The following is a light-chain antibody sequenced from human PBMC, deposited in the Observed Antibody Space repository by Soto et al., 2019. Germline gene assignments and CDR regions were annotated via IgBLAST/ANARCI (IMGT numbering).Light chain of an antibody. CDR1: QSVLHSPNNKNY. J-gene: IGKJ2*01. V-gene: IGKV4-1*01. Sequence: EIVLTQSPDSLAVSLGERATIKCKSSQSVLHSPNNKNYLAWFQQRPGQPPSLLISWASARESGVPDRFSGSGSGTDFTLTITSLQPEDVATYYCHQHHSLLFTFGQGTKLEIK. CDR2: WAS. CDR3: HQHHSLLFT.